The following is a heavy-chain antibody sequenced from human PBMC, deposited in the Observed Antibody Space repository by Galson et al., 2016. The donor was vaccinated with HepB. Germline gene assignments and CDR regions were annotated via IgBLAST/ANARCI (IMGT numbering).Heavy chain of an antibody. J-gene: IGHJ4*02. CDR3: AYRKGFFIYFDY. Sequence: PALVKPTQTLTLTCTFSGFSLTTPGVSVGWVRQPPGEALEWLALISWDDDKRYSPSLESRLTITKETSKNQVFLTMTNLDPVDTATYFCAYRKGFFIYFDYWGQGTLVTVSS. V-gene: IGHV2-5*02. CDR1: GFSLTTPGVS. D-gene: IGHD3-3*01. CDR2: ISWDDDK.